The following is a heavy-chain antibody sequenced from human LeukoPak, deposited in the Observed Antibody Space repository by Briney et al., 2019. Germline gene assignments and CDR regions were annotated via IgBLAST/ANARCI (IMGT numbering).Heavy chain of an antibody. J-gene: IGHJ2*01. D-gene: IGHD4-17*01. V-gene: IGHV3-48*01. CDR3: ARYYGDYGNWYFDL. CDR1: GFTFSDHD. CDR2: ISTSSYTI. Sequence: GGSLRLSCAASGFTFSDHDMNWVRQAPGKGLEWVSYISTSSYTIYYADSVKGRFTISRDNSKNTLYLQMNSLRAEDTAVYYCARYYGDYGNWYFDLWGRGTLVTVSS.